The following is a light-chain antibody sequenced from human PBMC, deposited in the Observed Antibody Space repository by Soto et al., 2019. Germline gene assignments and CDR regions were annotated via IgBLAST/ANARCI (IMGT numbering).Light chain of an antibody. J-gene: IGKJ1*01. Sequence: DILLTQSPSTLSASVGDRVTISCRASQSINKWLAWYQHKPGKAPNLLIYEVSTLHSGVPSRFRGSGSGTEFTLTISSLRPDDFAIYYCQHYSGDRATFGQGTKVEI. CDR3: QHYSGDRAT. CDR1: QSINKW. V-gene: IGKV1-5*03. CDR2: EVS.